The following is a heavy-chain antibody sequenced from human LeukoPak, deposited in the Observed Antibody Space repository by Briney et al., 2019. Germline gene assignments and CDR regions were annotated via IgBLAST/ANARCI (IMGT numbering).Heavy chain of an antibody. J-gene: IGHJ4*02. D-gene: IGHD1-26*01. CDR1: GFTFSDYW. Sequence: GGSLRLSCVASGFTFSDYWMSWVRQAPGEGLECVANIRQDGSEKHHLDSVKGRFTISRDNGKNSLFLQMNSLRAEDTAVYYCARVSWGGSFFDYWGWGILVTVSS. CDR3: ARVSWGGSFFDY. CDR2: IRQDGSEK. V-gene: IGHV3-7*01.